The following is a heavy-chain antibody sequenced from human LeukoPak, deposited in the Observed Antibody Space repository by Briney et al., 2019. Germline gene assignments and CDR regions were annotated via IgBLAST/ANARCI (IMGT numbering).Heavy chain of an antibody. CDR2: ITTDGSDK. CDR3: ASKGLWVVSILVAEYFQH. Sequence: PGGSLRLSCAASGFTFSTYSMNWVRQAPGKGLEWVANITTDGSDKYYADSVKGRFTISRDNAKNSLYLQMNSLRAEDTAVYYCASKGLWVVSILVAEYFQHWGQGTLVTVSS. J-gene: IGHJ1*01. V-gene: IGHV3-7*01. CDR1: GFTFSTYS. D-gene: IGHD3-3*01.